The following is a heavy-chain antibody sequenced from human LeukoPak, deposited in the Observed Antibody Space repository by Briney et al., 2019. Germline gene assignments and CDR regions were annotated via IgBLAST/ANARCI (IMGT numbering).Heavy chain of an antibody. CDR2: IGKSGSRQ. J-gene: IGHJ4*02. D-gene: IGHD5-18*01. CDR1: GFTFGNYE. Sequence: GGSLRLSCAASGFTFGNYEMNWVRQSPRKGLEWLSYIGKSGSRQFYADSVKGRFTISRDNAKNSLYLQMNSLRAEDTAVYYCARDYLMVTAKFDYWGQGTLVAVSS. V-gene: IGHV3-48*03. CDR3: ARDYLMVTAKFDY.